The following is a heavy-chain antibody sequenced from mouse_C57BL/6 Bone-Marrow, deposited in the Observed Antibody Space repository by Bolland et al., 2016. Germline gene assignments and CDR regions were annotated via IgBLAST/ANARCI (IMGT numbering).Heavy chain of an antibody. D-gene: IGHD1-1*01. V-gene: IGHV1-36*01. Sequence: NGGTSYNQKFKGKATLTVDTSSSTAYMELNSLTSEDSAVYYCAAYGGGAMDYWGQGTS. CDR3: AAYGGGAMDY. CDR2: NGGT. J-gene: IGHJ4*01.